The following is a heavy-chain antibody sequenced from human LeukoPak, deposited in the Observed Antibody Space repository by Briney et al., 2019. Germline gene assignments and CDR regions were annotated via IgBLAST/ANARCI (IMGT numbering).Heavy chain of an antibody. D-gene: IGHD3-9*01. J-gene: IGHJ4*02. CDR1: GGSFSGYY. V-gene: IGHV4-34*01. Sequence: SETLSLTCAVYGGSFSGYYWSWIRQRPGKGLGWIGEINHSGSTNYNPSLKSRVTISVDTSKNQFSLKLSSVTAADTAVYYCARNGYYDILTGYYPFDYWGQGTLVTVSS. CDR2: INHSGST. CDR3: ARNGYYDILTGYYPFDY.